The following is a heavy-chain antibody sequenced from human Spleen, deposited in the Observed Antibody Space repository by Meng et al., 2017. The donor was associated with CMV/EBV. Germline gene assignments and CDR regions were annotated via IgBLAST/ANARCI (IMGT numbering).Heavy chain of an antibody. CDR1: GGTFSSYA. J-gene: IGHJ5*02. CDR3: ASLNMGYSYSINWFDP. CDR2: IIPIFGTA. D-gene: IGHD5-18*01. V-gene: IGHV1-69*13. Sequence: QVQLEQSGAEVKKPGASVKVSCKASGGTFSSYAISWVRQAPGQGLEWMGGIIPIFGTANYAQKFQGRVTITADESTSTAYMELSSLRSEDTAVYYCASLNMGYSYSINWFDPWGQGTLVTVSS.